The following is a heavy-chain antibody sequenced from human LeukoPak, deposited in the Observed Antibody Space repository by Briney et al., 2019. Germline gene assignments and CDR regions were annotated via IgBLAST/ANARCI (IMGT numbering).Heavy chain of an antibody. CDR3: AKDHYCSGGSCFSPFDY. Sequence: PGGSLRLSCAASGFTFDDYVMHWVRQAPGKALELVSLISGDGGSTYYADSVKGRFTISRDNSKNSLYLQMNSLRTDDTALYYCAKDHYCSGGSCFSPFDYWGQGTLVTVSS. D-gene: IGHD2-15*01. V-gene: IGHV3-43*02. CDR2: ISGDGGST. CDR1: GFTFDDYV. J-gene: IGHJ4*02.